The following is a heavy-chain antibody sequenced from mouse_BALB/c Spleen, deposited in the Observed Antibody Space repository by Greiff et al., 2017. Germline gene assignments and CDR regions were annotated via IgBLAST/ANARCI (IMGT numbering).Heavy chain of an antibody. V-gene: IGHV1-7*01. CDR1: GYTFTSYW. D-gene: IGHD1-1*01. CDR2: INPSTGYT. J-gene: IGHJ3*01. CDR3: AVITTVEAY. Sequence: QVQLQQSGAELAKPGASVKMSCKASGYTFTSYWMHWVKQRPGQGLEWIGYINPSTGYTEYNQKFKDKATLTADKSSSTAYMQLSSLTSEDSAVYYCAVITTVEAYWGQGTLVTVSA.